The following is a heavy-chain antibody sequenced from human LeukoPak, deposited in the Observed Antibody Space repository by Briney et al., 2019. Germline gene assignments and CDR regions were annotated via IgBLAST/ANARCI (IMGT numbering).Heavy chain of an antibody. Sequence: GGSLRLSCAASGFPFSDYDMSWIRQAPGKGLEWVSYISSSDSRIYYADSVKDRFTISRGNTKNSLYLQMHSLRVEDTAVYYCARGKGIQLWFSYFDYWGQGTLVTVSS. V-gene: IGHV3-11*01. CDR3: ARGKGIQLWFSYFDY. J-gene: IGHJ4*02. CDR1: GFPFSDYD. CDR2: ISSSDSRI. D-gene: IGHD5-18*01.